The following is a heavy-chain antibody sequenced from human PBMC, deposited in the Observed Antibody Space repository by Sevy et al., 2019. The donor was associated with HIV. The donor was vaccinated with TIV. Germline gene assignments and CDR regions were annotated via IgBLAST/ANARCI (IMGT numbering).Heavy chain of an antibody. CDR3: ARGGILATTQYGMAV. D-gene: IGHD1-1*01. CDR1: GGSSSGYY. V-gene: IGHV4-34*01. J-gene: IGHJ6*02. CDR2: ISHRGST. Sequence: SETLSLTCAVSGGSSSGYYWAWIRQSPGKGLEWTGEISHRGSTKYNPSLKSRVSISVDTSKDQISLRLTSLTAADTAVYYSARGGILATTQYGMAVWGQGTTVTVSS.